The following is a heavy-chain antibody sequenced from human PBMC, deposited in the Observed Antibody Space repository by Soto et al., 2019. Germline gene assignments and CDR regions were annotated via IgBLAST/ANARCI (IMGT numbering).Heavy chain of an antibody. CDR3: AGETIEYSSGWPWDYYSGIDV. Sequence: GGSLRLSCAASGFTFRTYWMSWVRQAPGKGLEWVSNIKHDGSEKYYVDSVKGRFTISRDNAKNTLYLQMNSLRAEDTAGYCCAGETIEYSSGWPWDYYSGIDVWGQGTTVTVSS. CDR2: IKHDGSEK. J-gene: IGHJ6*02. CDR1: GFTFRTYW. D-gene: IGHD6-19*01. V-gene: IGHV3-7*04.